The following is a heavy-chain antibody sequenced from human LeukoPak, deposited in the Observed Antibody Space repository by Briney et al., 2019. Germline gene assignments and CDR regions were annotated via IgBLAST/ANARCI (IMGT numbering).Heavy chain of an antibody. J-gene: IGHJ4*02. CDR3: AKRGPIYSSTPGNYFDY. CDR1: GFTFRYCG. D-gene: IGHD3-10*01. CDR2: ISGSDDGT. V-gene: IGHV3-23*01. Sequence: GGSLRLSCVASGFTFRYCGMTWVRQAPGKGLEWVSTISGSDDGTYYADSVRGRFTISRDNSKNTLYLQMKALRDEDTATYYCAKRGPIYSSTPGNYFDYWGQGTLVTVSS.